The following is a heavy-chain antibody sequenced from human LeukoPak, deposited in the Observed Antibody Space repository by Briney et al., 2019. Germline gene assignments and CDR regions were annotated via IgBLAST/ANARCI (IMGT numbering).Heavy chain of an antibody. Sequence: GGSLRLSCAASGFTFSSYAMTWVRQAPGKGLEWVSAITGSGGSTYYADSVKGRFTISRDNSKNTLYLQMNSLRVEDTAVYYCAKGPHQHSSSPFDYWGQGTLVTVSS. CDR1: GFTFSSYA. CDR2: ITGSGGST. J-gene: IGHJ4*02. CDR3: AKGPHQHSSSPFDY. D-gene: IGHD6-13*01. V-gene: IGHV3-23*01.